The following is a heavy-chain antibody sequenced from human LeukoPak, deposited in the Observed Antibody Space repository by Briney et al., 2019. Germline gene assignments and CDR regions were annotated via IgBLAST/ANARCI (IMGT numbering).Heavy chain of an antibody. D-gene: IGHD1-14*01. J-gene: IGHJ6*03. Sequence: PSETLSLTSTVSGGSISSYYWSWIRQPPGKGLEWIGYIYYSGSTNYNPSLKSRVTISVDTSKNQFSLKLSSVTAADTAVYYCTSGTLSYYYMDVWGKGTTVTISS. CDR1: GGSISSYY. CDR3: TSGTLSYYYMDV. V-gene: IGHV4-59*01. CDR2: IYYSGST.